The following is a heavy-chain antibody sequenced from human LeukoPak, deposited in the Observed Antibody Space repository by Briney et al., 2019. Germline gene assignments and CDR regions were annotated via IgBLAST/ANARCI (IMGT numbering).Heavy chain of an antibody. V-gene: IGHV4-61*02. D-gene: IGHD3-3*01. Sequence: SETLSLTCTVSGGSISSGSYYWSWIRQPAGKGLEWIGRTYTSGSTNYNPSLKSRVTISVDTSKNQFSLKLSSVTAADTAVYYCARDSVFWSGYYTLGYYYYGMDVWGQGTTVTVSS. CDR3: ARDSVFWSGYYTLGYYYYGMDV. CDR1: GGSISSGSYY. CDR2: TYTSGST. J-gene: IGHJ6*02.